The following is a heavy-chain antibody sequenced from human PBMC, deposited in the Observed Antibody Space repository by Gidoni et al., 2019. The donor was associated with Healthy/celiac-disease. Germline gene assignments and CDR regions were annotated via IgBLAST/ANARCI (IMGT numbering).Heavy chain of an antibody. CDR1: RHTLTELS. CDR3: ATDSPQLVPKVMDV. Sequence: QAQLLQSGAEVKRPGATGKVSCRVSRHTLTELSRHWVRQASGKGLERMGGFDPEDGETIYAQKVQGRVTMTEDTSTDPAYMELSSLRSEDTAVYYCATDSPQLVPKVMDVWGQGTTVTVSS. D-gene: IGHD6-13*01. V-gene: IGHV1-24*01. J-gene: IGHJ6*02. CDR2: FDPEDGET.